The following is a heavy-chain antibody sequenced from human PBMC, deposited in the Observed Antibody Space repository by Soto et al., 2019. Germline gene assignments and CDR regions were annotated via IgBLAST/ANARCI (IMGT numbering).Heavy chain of an antibody. J-gene: IGHJ4*02. V-gene: IGHV4-39*01. Sequence: SETLSLTCTVSGGSIGSTTYYWGWMRQPPGKGLEWIASFFVGGNTYYNPSLKSRVTISVDTSKNQFSLKLSSVTAADTAVYYCARQGAYYDSSGSHYYFDYWGQGTLVTVSS. D-gene: IGHD3-22*01. CDR3: ARQGAYYDSSGSHYYFDY. CDR2: FFVGGNT. CDR1: GGSIGSTTYY.